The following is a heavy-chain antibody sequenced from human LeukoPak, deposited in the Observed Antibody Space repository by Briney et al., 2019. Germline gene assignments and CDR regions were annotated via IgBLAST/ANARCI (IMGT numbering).Heavy chain of an antibody. J-gene: IGHJ6*02. CDR1: GFTFSSYW. CDR3: ARDLLCPSGLFGICGVLYYYYYGMDV. Sequence: PGGSLRLSCAASGFTFSSYWMHWVRQAPGKGLVWVSRINSDGSSTGYADSVKGRFTISRDNAKNTLYLQMNSLRAEDTAVYYCARDLLCPSGLFGICGVLYYYYYGMDVWGQGTTVTVSS. D-gene: IGHD2-21*01. V-gene: IGHV3-74*01. CDR2: INSDGSST.